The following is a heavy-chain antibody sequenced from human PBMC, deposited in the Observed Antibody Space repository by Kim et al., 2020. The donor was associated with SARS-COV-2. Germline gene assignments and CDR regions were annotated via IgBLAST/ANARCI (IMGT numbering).Heavy chain of an antibody. Sequence: ASVKVSCKASGYTFTSYDMHWVRQAPGQRLEWMGWINAGNGNTKYSQKFQVRVTITRDTSASTAYMELSSLRSDDTAVYYFSREADVLLWFGDYWYFDLW. CDR2: INAGNGNT. J-gene: IGHJ2*01. CDR1: GYTFTSYD. CDR3: SREADVLLWFGDYWYFDL. V-gene: IGHV1-3*01. D-gene: IGHD3-10*01.